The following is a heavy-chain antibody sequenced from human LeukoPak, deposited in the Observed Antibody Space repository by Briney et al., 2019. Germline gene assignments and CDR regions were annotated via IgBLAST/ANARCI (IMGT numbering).Heavy chain of an antibody. D-gene: IGHD1-1*01. CDR2: ISSSGRTI. CDR3: ARDGILTYAFDI. Sequence: GGSLRLSCAASGFTFSSYEMNWVRQAPGKGLEWVSYISSSGRTIYYADSVRGRFTISRDNAKDSLFLQMNSLRAEDTAVYFCARDGILTYAFDIWGQGTMVTVSP. V-gene: IGHV3-48*03. CDR1: GFTFSSYE. J-gene: IGHJ3*02.